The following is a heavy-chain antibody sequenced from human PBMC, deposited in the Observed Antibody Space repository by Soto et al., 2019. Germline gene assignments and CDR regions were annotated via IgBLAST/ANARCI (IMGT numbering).Heavy chain of an antibody. CDR2: ISSSGSTI. V-gene: IGHV3-11*01. Sequence: QVQLVESGGGLVKPGGSLRLSCAASGFTFSDYYMNWVRQAPGKGLESVSYISSSGSTIYYADSVKGRFTISRDNAKNSLYLQVNSLRAEDTAVYYCARATQYCSAGTCYSCASDYWGQGTLVTVSS. D-gene: IGHD2-15*01. CDR1: GFTFSDYY. J-gene: IGHJ4*02. CDR3: ARATQYCSAGTCYSCASDY.